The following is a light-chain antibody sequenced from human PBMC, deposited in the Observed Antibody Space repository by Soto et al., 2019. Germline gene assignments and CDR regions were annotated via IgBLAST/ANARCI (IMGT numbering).Light chain of an antibody. Sequence: QSALTQPASVSGSPGQSITISCTGTNSDDGGYNYVSWYQQHPGKAPKLMIFDVNNRPSGISSRFSGSKSGNTASLTISGLQAEDEADYYCCSYTRSTTYVFGTGTKVTVL. J-gene: IGLJ1*01. CDR1: NSDDGGYNY. CDR3: CSYTRSTTYV. CDR2: DVN. V-gene: IGLV2-14*03.